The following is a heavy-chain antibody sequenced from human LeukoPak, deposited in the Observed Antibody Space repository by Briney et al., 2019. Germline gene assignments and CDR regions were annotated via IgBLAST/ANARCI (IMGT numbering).Heavy chain of an antibody. CDR3: ARVNLPWFGELSRYYFDY. CDR1: GGSINSYY. D-gene: IGHD3-10*01. J-gene: IGHJ4*02. Sequence: SETLSLTCTVSGGSINSYYWSWIRQPPGKGLEWIGYIYYSGSTNYNPSLKSRVTISVDTSKNQFSLKLSSVTAADTAVYYCARVNLPWFGELSRYYFDYWGQGTLVTVSS. CDR2: IYYSGST. V-gene: IGHV4-59*01.